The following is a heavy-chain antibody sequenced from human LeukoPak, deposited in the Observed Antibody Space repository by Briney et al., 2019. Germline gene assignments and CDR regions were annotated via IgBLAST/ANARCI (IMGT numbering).Heavy chain of an antibody. CDR3: ARDRGSSWRVPLYWYFDL. D-gene: IGHD6-6*01. Sequence: SVKVSCKASGGTFSSYAISWVRQAPGQGLEWMGGIIPIFGTANYAQKFQGRVTITADESTSTAYMELSSLRSEDTAVYYCARDRGSSWRVPLYWYFDLWGRGTLVTVSS. V-gene: IGHV1-69*13. CDR1: GGTFSSYA. CDR2: IIPIFGTA. J-gene: IGHJ2*01.